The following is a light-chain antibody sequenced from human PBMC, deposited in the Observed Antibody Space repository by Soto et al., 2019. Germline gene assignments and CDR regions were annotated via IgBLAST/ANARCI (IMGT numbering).Light chain of an antibody. V-gene: IGLV2-14*01. CDR2: EVS. CDR3: SSYTSSSTNYV. Sequence: QSALTQPASVSGSPGQSITISCTGTSSDVGGYNYVYWHQQHPGKAAKLMIYEVSNRPSGVSNRFSGSKSGNTASLTISGLQAEDEADYYCSSYTSSSTNYVFGTGTKLTVL. J-gene: IGLJ1*01. CDR1: SSDVGGYNY.